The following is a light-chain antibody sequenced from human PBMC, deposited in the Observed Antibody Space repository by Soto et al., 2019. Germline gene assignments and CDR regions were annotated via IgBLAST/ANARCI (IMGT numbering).Light chain of an antibody. J-gene: IGKJ1*01. V-gene: IGKV1-39*01. Sequence: DIQMTQSPSSLSASVGDRVTITCRASQSISSYLNWYQQKPGKAPKLLIYAASSLQSGVPSRFTGSGSGTDFTLTIRSLQPEDFATYYCQQSHSTPRTFGQGTKVDIK. CDR3: QQSHSTPRT. CDR1: QSISSY. CDR2: AAS.